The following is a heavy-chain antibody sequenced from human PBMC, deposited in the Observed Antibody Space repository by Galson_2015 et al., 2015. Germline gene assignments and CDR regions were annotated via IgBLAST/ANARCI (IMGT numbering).Heavy chain of an antibody. CDR2: GGST. V-gene: IGHV3-15*01. D-gene: IGHD1-26*01. J-gene: IGHJ4*02. Sequence: GGSTYYADSVKGRFTISRDESENTLFLQMNSLKTEDTAVYYCTTDLRELSSFDYWGQGALVTVSS. CDR3: TTDLRELSSFDY.